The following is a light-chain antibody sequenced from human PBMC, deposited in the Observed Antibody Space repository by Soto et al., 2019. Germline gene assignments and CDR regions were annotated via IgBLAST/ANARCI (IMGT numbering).Light chain of an antibody. CDR1: SGHSSYI. V-gene: IGLV4-60*02. CDR3: GTWDSNTRV. Sequence: QLVLTQSSSASASLGSSVKLTCTLSSGHSSYIIAWHQQQPGKAPRYLMKLEGSGSYNKGSGVPDRFSGSSSGADRYLTISNLQFEDEADYYCGTWDSNTRVFGTGTKLTVL. CDR2: LEGSGSY. J-gene: IGLJ1*01.